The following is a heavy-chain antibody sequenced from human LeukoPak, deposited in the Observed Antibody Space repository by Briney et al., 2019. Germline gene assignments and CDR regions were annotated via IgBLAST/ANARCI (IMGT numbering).Heavy chain of an antibody. J-gene: IGHJ4*02. Sequence: ASVKVSCKASGGTFSSYAISWVRQAPGQGLEWMGGIIPIFGTANYAQKFQGRVTITADKSTSTAYMELGSLRSEDTAVYYCASGYSYGHYYWGQGTLVTVSS. CDR3: ASGYSYGHYY. CDR2: IIPIFGTA. D-gene: IGHD5-18*01. CDR1: GGTFSSYA. V-gene: IGHV1-69*06.